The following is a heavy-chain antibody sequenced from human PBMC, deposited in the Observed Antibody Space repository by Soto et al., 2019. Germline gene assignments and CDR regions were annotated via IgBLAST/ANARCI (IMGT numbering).Heavy chain of an antibody. CDR2: IKSTTDGGTT. V-gene: IGHV3-15*07. CDR3: TTGPDNYELDY. J-gene: IGHJ4*02. Sequence: EVQLVESGGGLVKPGGSLRLSCAASGFTFSNAWMNWVRQAPGKGLEWFGRIKSTTDGGTTDYAAPVKGRSTISRDDSQNSLYMPMNSLKTADTGVYYCTTGPDNYELDYWGQGTLVTVAS. CDR1: GFTFSNAW. D-gene: IGHD4-4*01.